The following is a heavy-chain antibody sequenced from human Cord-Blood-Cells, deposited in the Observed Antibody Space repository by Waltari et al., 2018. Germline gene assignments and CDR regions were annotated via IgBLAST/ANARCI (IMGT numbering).Heavy chain of an antibody. CDR1: GYTFTGYY. CDR2: INPNSGGT. Sequence: QVQLVQSGAEVKKPGASVKVSCKASGYTFTGYYMHWVRQAPGQGLEWMGWINPNSGGTSYAQKFQGWVTRTRDTSISTAYMDLSRLRSDDTAVYYCARDSAAAGFDYWGQGTLVTVSS. J-gene: IGHJ4*02. V-gene: IGHV1-2*04. D-gene: IGHD6-13*01. CDR3: ARDSAAAGFDY.